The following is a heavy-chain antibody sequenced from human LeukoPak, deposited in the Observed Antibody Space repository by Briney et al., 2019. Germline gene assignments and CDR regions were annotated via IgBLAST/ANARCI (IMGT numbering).Heavy chain of an antibody. J-gene: IGHJ4*02. CDR1: GFTLTNHA. Sequence: GGSLRLSCAVSGFTLTNHAVSWVRQAPGKGLEWVSIVVGTGGTYYADSVRGRFILSRDNSKNTVYLQMSSLRAEDTATYYCAREAIFGVATNWGQGTLVTVSS. V-gene: IGHV3-23*01. CDR3: AREAIFGVATN. D-gene: IGHD3-3*01. CDR2: VVGTGGT.